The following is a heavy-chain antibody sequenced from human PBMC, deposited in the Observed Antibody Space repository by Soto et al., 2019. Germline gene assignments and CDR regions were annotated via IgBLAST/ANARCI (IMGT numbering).Heavy chain of an antibody. CDR2: IYYSGST. CDR1: GGSISSYY. D-gene: IGHD4-17*01. Sequence: SETLSLTCTVSGGSISSYYWSWIRQPPGKGLEWIGYIYYSGSTNYNPSLKSRVTISVDTSKNQFSLKLSSVTAADTAVYYCARAPVTSEFDPWGQGTLVTVSS. J-gene: IGHJ5*02. CDR3: ARAPVTSEFDP. V-gene: IGHV4-59*01.